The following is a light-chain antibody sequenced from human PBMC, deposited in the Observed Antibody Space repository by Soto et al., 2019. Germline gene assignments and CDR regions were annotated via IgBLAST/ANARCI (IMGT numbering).Light chain of an antibody. CDR3: SSYAGNNNRYV. Sequence: QSALTQPPYASGSHGQSVTISCTGTRSDVGGYNFVSWYQQHPGKAPKLMIYEVNKRPSGVPNRFSGSKSGNTASLTVSGLQAEDEADYYCSSYAGNNNRYVFGTGTKVTDL. CDR2: EVN. CDR1: RSDVGGYNF. V-gene: IGLV2-8*01. J-gene: IGLJ1*01.